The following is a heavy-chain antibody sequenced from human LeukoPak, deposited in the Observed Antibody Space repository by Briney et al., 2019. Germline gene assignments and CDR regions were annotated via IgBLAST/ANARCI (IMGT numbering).Heavy chain of an antibody. CDR3: ARVMGGMGSGYYALALGFDY. CDR2: IYYSGST. V-gene: IGHV4-59*01. CDR1: GGSISSYY. Sequence: SETLSLTCTVSGGSISSYYWSWIRQPPGKGLEWIGYIYYSGSTNYNPSLKSRVTISVDTSKNQFSLKLSSVTAADTAVYYCARVMGGMGSGYYALALGFDYWGQGTLVTVSS. J-gene: IGHJ4*02. D-gene: IGHD3-22*01.